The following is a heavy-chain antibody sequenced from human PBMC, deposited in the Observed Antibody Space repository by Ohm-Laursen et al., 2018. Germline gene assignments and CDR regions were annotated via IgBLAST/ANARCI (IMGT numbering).Heavy chain of an antibody. V-gene: IGHV1-2*02. J-gene: IGHJ6*02. Sequence: ASVKVSCKASGYTFTGYYMHWVRQAPGQGLEWMGWINPNSGGTNYAQKFQGRVTMTRDTSISTAYMELSRLRSDDTAVYYCASGLYSYGPPRYYYYGMDFWGQGTTVTVSS. CDR2: INPNSGGT. D-gene: IGHD5-18*01. CDR1: GYTFTGYY. CDR3: ASGLYSYGPPRYYYYGMDF.